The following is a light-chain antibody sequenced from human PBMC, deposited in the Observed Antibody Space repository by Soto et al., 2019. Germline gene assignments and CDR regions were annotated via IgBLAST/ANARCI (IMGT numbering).Light chain of an antibody. V-gene: IGLV2-8*01. J-gene: IGLJ2*01. CDR3: SSYAGSNNLV. CDR2: EVS. Sequence: QSALTQPPSASGSPGQSVTISCTGTSRDVGGYNYVSWYQQHPGKAPKLMIYEVSKRPSGVPDRVSGSKSGNTASLTVSGLQAEDEADYYCSSYAGSNNLVFGGGTKVTVL. CDR1: SRDVGGYNY.